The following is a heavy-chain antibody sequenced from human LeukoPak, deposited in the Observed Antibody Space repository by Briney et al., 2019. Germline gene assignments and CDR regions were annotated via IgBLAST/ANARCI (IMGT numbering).Heavy chain of an antibody. CDR1: GFTFSSYG. CDR3: ARDPSIAARPGSLGFDP. J-gene: IGHJ5*02. CDR2: IWYGGSNK. Sequence: GGSLRLSCAASGFTFSSYGMHWVRQAPGKGLEWVAVIWYGGSNKYYADSVKGRFTISRDNSKNTLYLQMNSLRAEDTAVYYCARDPSIAARPGSLGFDPWGQGTLVTVSS. D-gene: IGHD6-6*01. V-gene: IGHV3-33*08.